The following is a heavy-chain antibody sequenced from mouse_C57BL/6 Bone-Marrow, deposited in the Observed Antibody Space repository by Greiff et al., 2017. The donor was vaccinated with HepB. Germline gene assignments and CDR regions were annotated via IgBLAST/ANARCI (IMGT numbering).Heavy chain of an antibody. CDR2: ISYDGSN. Sequence: DVHLVESGPGLVKPSQSLSLTCSVTGYSITSGYYWNWIRQFPGNKLEWMGYISYDGSNNYNPSLKNRITITRDTSKNQFFLKLNSVTTEDTATYYCAREGTTVVAHYAMDYWGQGTSVTVSS. CDR3: AREGTTVVAHYAMDY. CDR1: GYSITSGYY. V-gene: IGHV3-6*01. J-gene: IGHJ4*01. D-gene: IGHD1-1*01.